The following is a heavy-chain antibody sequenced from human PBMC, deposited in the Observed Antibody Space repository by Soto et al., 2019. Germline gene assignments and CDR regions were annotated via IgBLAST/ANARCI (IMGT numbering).Heavy chain of an antibody. CDR1: GFTFSGYW. J-gene: IGHJ4*02. Sequence: EVQLVESGGGLVQPGGSLRLSCAASGFTFSGYWVTWVRQAPGKGLEWVANIKEDGSEKNYVDSVEGRFTISRDNAKNSLYLQMNSLRADDTAVYYCARGGSESDYWGQGTLVTVSS. CDR2: IKEDGSEK. V-gene: IGHV3-7*01. CDR3: ARGGSESDY. D-gene: IGHD3-16*01.